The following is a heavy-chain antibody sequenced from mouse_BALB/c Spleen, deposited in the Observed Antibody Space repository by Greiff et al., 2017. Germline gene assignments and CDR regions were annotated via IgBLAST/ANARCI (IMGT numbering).Heavy chain of an antibody. CDR3: ARHETARATEAWFAY. CDR1: GFTFSSYG. Sequence: EVKLVESGGDLVKPGGSLKLSCAASGFTFSSYGMSWVRQTPDKRLEWVATISSGGSYTYYPDSVKGRFTISRDNAKNTLYLQMSSLKSEDTAMYYCARHETARATEAWFAYWGQGTLVTVSA. CDR2: ISSGGSYT. D-gene: IGHD3-2*01. J-gene: IGHJ3*01. V-gene: IGHV5-6*01.